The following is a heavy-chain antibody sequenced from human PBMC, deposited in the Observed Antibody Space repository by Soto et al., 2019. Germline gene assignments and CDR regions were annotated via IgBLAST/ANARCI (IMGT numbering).Heavy chain of an antibody. CDR3: ARDDCTSANCYAYNWFDP. J-gene: IGHJ5*02. Sequence: ASVKVSCKASGYTFSRYGISWVRQAPGQGLEWMGWISTYNGNTNYAQRFQGRVTLTRDTSTDTVSLELSGLRSDDTAVYCCARDDCTSANCYAYNWFDPWGQGTLVTVSS. D-gene: IGHD2-2*01. V-gene: IGHV1-18*04. CDR1: GYTFSRYG. CDR2: ISTYNGNT.